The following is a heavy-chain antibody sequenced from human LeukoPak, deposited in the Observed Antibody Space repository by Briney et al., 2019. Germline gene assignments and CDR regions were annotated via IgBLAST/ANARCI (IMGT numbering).Heavy chain of an antibody. D-gene: IGHD5-18*01. Sequence: GSLRLSCTASGFTFGDYAMSWVRQAPGKGLEWVGFVRSKAYGGTTEYAASVKGRFTISRDDSKSIAYLQMNSLKTEDTAVYYCTRHQGGTAMVRGEYYYYYYYMDVWGKGTTVTISS. V-gene: IGHV3-49*04. J-gene: IGHJ6*03. CDR2: VRSKAYGGTT. CDR3: TRHQGGTAMVRGEYYYYYYYMDV. CDR1: GFTFGDYA.